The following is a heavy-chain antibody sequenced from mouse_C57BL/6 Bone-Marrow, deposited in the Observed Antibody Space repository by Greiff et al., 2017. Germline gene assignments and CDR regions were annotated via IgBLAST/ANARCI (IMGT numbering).Heavy chain of an antibody. CDR3: TKYYTLDYYAMDY. D-gene: IGHD2-12*01. CDR2: IWRGGST. Sequence: QVQLQQSGPGLVQPSQSLSITCTVSGFSLTSYGVHWVRQSPGTGLEWLGVIWRGGSTDYNAAFMSRLGITKDNSKRQVFFKMNSRQADDTAIYYCTKYYTLDYYAMDYWGQGTSVTVSS. V-gene: IGHV2-5*01. CDR1: GFSLTSYG. J-gene: IGHJ4*01.